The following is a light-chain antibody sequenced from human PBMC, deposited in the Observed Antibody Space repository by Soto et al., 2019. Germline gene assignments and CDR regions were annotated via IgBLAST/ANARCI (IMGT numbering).Light chain of an antibody. CDR3: SSYTSTGTLI. CDR1: SSDVGDYDY. V-gene: IGLV2-14*01. Sequence: QSALTQPASVSGSPGQSITISCTGTSSDVGDYDYVSWYQQHPGKAPKLRISEVSNRPSGVSNRFSGSKSGNTASLTISGLQAEDEADYYCSSYTSTGTLIFGGGTKVTVL. J-gene: IGLJ2*01. CDR2: EVS.